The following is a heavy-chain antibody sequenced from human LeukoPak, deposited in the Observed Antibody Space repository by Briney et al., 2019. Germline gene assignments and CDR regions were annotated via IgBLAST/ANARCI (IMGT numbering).Heavy chain of an antibody. Sequence: SETLSLTCTVSGGSISSSSYYWGWIRQPPGKGLEWIGSIYYSGSTYYNPSLKSRVTISVDTSKNQFSLKLSPVTAADTAVYYCARVMRNYYGSGSYYNPNYFDYWGQGTLVTVSS. CDR2: IYYSGST. CDR1: GGSISSSSYY. CDR3: ARVMRNYYGSGSYYNPNYFDY. D-gene: IGHD3-10*01. J-gene: IGHJ4*02. V-gene: IGHV4-39*07.